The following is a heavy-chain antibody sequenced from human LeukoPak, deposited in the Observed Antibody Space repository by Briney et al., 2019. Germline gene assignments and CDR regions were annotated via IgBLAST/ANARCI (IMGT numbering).Heavy chain of an antibody. Sequence: GGSLRLSCAASGFTFNTYWMSWVRQAPWKGPEWVANINQFGTEKYYVDSVKGRFTISRDNSKNTLYLQMNSLRAEDTAVYYCAKDRGYSFGPREFDYWGQGTLVTVSS. CDR2: INQFGTEK. V-gene: IGHV3-7*03. J-gene: IGHJ4*02. D-gene: IGHD5-18*01. CDR1: GFTFNTYW. CDR3: AKDRGYSFGPREFDY.